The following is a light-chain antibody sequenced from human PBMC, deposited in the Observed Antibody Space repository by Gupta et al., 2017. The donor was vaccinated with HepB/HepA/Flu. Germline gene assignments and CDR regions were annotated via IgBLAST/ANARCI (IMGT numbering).Light chain of an antibody. V-gene: IGLV1-44*01. CDR2: HND. CDR3: AAWHDTVDAPL. Sequence: QSLLTQPPSASGTPGQMVTISCSGSTSNIGVNPVNWYQHLPGSDPKLIIYHNDQRPVGVPDRFSASKSGTSASLAISGLQSGDEADYYCAAWHDTVDAPLFGGGTRLTVL. CDR1: TSNIGVNP. J-gene: IGLJ2*01.